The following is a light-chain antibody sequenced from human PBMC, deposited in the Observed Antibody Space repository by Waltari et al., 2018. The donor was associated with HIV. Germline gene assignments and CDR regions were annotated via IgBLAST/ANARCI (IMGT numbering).Light chain of an antibody. J-gene: IGLJ3*02. CDR1: SRHSSYI. V-gene: IGLV4-60*03. CDR2: LERSGSY. CDR3: ETWDSDTWV. Sequence: QPVLTQSSSASASLGSSVKLTCTLSSRHSSYIIACHQQQPGKAPRYLMKLERSGSYKKRSGVPDRFSGSSSGADRYLTISNLQSEDEADYYCETWDSDTWVFGGGTKLTVL.